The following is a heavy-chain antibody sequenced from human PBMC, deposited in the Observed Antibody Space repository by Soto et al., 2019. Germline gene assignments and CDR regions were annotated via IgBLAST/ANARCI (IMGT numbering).Heavy chain of an antibody. CDR3: ARSPSWETTVTPYYFDY. J-gene: IGHJ4*02. CDR2: INPSGSST. D-gene: IGHD4-4*01. Sequence: ASVKVSCKASGYTFTSYYMHWVRQAPGQGLEWMGIINPSGSSTSYAQNFQGRVTMTRNTSISTAYMELSSLRSEDTAVYYCARSPSWETTVTPYYFDYWGQGTLVTVSS. V-gene: IGHV1-46*01. CDR1: GYTFTSYY.